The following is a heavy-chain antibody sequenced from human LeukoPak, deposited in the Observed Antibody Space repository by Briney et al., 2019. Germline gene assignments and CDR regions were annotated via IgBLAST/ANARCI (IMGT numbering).Heavy chain of an antibody. Sequence: GESLKISCKGSGYSFTSYWIGWVRKMPGKGLEWMGIIYPGDSDTRYSPSFQGQVTISADKSISTAYLQWSSLKASDTAMYYCARGIVVVPSRNWFDPWGQGTLVTVSS. CDR3: ARGIVVVPSRNWFDP. CDR1: GYSFTSYW. V-gene: IGHV5-51*01. J-gene: IGHJ5*02. D-gene: IGHD2-2*01. CDR2: IYPGDSDT.